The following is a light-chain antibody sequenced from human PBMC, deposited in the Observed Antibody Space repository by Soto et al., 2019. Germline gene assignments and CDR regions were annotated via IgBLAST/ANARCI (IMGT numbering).Light chain of an antibody. Sequence: EVVMTQSPATLSXSPXXXXTXXXRASESVSSNLAWYQQRPGQAPRLVIYGASTRATGIPARFSGSGSGTDFTLTISSLQAEDVAVYYCHQYYSAPLTFGGGTKVDIK. CDR1: ESVSSN. CDR3: HQYYSAPLT. V-gene: IGKV3-15*01. J-gene: IGKJ4*01. CDR2: GAS.